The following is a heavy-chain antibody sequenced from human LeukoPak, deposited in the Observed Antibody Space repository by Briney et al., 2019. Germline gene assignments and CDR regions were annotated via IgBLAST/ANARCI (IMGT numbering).Heavy chain of an antibody. Sequence: GGSLRLSCAASGFTFGCYWMHWVRQAPGKGLVWVSRINTDGGDTIYADPVKGRFTISRDNAKNTLFLQMNSLRAEDTAVYYCARDEKIVGASGQDYWGQGTLVTVSS. V-gene: IGHV3-74*01. CDR1: GFTFGCYW. D-gene: IGHD1-26*01. CDR2: INTDGGDT. J-gene: IGHJ4*02. CDR3: ARDEKIVGASGQDY.